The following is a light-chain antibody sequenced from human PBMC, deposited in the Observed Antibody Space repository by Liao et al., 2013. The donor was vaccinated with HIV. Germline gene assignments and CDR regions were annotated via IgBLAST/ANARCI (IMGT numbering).Light chain of an antibody. J-gene: IGLJ1*01. CDR1: ALPKQQ. Sequence: SYELTQPPSMSVSPGQTARITCSGDALPKQQVYWYQQKPGQAPVLVIYYDSDRPSGIPERFSGSNSENTATLTISRVEAGDEADYYCQVWDSSSDHQVFGTGTKVTVL. CDR2: YDS. V-gene: IGLV3-21*02. CDR3: QVWDSSSDHQV.